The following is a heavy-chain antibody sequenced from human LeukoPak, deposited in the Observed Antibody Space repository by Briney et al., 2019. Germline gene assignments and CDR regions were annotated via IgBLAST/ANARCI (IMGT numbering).Heavy chain of an antibody. J-gene: IGHJ6*03. CDR2: ISSSSYI. CDR3: ARDRIVVVPAARYYYYYMDV. V-gene: IGHV3-21*01. D-gene: IGHD2-2*01. CDR1: GFTFSSYS. Sequence: GGSLRLSCAASGFTFSSYSMNWVRQAPGKGLEWVSSISSSSYIYYADSVKGRFTISRDNAKNSLYLQMNSLRAEDTAVYYCARDRIVVVPAARYYYYYMDVWGKGTTVTVSS.